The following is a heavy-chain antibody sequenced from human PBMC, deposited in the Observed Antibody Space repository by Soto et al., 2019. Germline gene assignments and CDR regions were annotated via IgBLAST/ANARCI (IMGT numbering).Heavy chain of an antibody. V-gene: IGHV3-23*01. CDR2: ISGSGGST. CDR3: AKFGDVTTSHLDY. Sequence: GGSLRLSCAASGFTFSSYAMSWVRQAPGKGLEWVSAISGSGGSTYYADSVKGRFTISRDNSKNTLYLQMNSLRAEDTAVYYSAKFGDVTTSHLDYWGQGTLVTVSS. CDR1: GFTFSSYA. D-gene: IGHD4-17*01. J-gene: IGHJ4*02.